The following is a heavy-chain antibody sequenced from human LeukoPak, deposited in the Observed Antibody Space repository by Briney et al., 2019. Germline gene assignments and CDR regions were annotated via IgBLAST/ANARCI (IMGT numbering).Heavy chain of an antibody. J-gene: IGHJ4*02. CDR2: INPNSGGT. CDR3: ARYLVTRRGFQVPHVPHY. CDR1: GYTFTGYY. Sequence: AASVKVSCKASGYTFTGYYMHWVRQAPGQGLEWMGWINPNSGGTNYAQKFQGRVTMTRDTSISTAYMELSRLRSDDTAVYYCARYLVTRRGFQVPHVPHYWGQGTLVTVSS. D-gene: IGHD3-16*02. V-gene: IGHV1-2*02.